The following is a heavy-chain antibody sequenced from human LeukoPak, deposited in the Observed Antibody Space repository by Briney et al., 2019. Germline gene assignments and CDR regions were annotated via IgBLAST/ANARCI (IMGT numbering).Heavy chain of an antibody. V-gene: IGHV3-73*01. CDR3: TRHVDTAMVIYDY. D-gene: IGHD5-18*01. CDR1: GSTLSGSA. Sequence: GGSRNFSWEAPGSTLSGSASNWFRQVSGKGLSGVGRIRSKANSYATAYAASVKGRFTISRDDSKNTAYLQMNSLKTEDTAVYYCTRHVDTAMVIYDYWGQGTLVTVSS. CDR2: IRSKANSYAT. J-gene: IGHJ4*02.